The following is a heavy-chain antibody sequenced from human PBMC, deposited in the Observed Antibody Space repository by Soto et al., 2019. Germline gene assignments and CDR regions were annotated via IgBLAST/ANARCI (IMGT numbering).Heavy chain of an antibody. J-gene: IGHJ6*02. CDR2: IYPGDSDT. CDR1: GYSFTSYW. CDR3: ANHNGEGAHVDTEVDYYYGMDV. D-gene: IGHD3-10*01. Sequence: GESLKISCKGSGYSFTSYWIGWVRQMPGKGLEWMGIIYPGDSDTRYSPSFQGQVTISADKSISTAYLQWSSLKASDTAMYYCANHNGEGAHVDTEVDYYYGMDVWGQGTTVTASS. V-gene: IGHV5-51*01.